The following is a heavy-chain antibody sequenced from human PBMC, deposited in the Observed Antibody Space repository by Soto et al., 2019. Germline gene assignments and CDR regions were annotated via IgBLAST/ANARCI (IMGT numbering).Heavy chain of an antibody. CDR2: IYYSGST. V-gene: IGHV4-59*01. CDR3: ARKNGGYYGPFDY. Sequence: SETLSLTCTVSGGSISSYYWSWIRQPPGKGLEWIGYIYYSGSTNYNPSLKSRVTISVDTSKNQFSLKLSSVTAADTAVYYCARKNGGYYGPFDYWGQGTLVTVSS. J-gene: IGHJ4*02. D-gene: IGHD3-3*01. CDR1: GGSISSYY.